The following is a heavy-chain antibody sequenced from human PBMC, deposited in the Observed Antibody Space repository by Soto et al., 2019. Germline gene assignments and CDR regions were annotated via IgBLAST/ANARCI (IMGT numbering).Heavy chain of an antibody. CDR2: IYYSGST. D-gene: IGHD1-26*01. Sequence: PSETLSLTCTVSGGSISSYYWSWIRQPPGNGLEWIGYIYYSGSTNYNPSLESRVTISVDTSKNQFSLKLRSVTAADTAVYYCARDGGSYYTPFDYWGQGTLVTVSS. J-gene: IGHJ4*02. V-gene: IGHV4-59*01. CDR1: GGSISSYY. CDR3: ARDGGSYYTPFDY.